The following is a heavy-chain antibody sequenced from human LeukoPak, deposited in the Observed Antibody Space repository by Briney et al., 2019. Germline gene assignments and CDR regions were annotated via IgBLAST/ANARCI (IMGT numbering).Heavy chain of an antibody. Sequence: SETLSPTCAVYGGSFSGYYWSWIRQPPGKGLEWIGEINHSGSTNYNPSLKSRVTISVDTSKNQFSLKLSSVTAADTAVYYCASGAPKVEMATKYYFDYWGQGTLVTVSS. V-gene: IGHV4-34*01. CDR3: ASGAPKVEMATKYYFDY. CDR2: INHSGST. CDR1: GGSFSGYY. J-gene: IGHJ4*02. D-gene: IGHD5-24*01.